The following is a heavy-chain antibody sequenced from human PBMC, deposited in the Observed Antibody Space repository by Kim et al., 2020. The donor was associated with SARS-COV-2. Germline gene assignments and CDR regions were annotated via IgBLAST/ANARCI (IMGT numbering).Heavy chain of an antibody. J-gene: IGHJ6*02. CDR1: GFTFSSYS. CDR2: ISSSSSTI. Sequence: GGSLRLSCAASGFTFSSYSMNWVRQAPGKGLEWVSYISSSSSTIYYAASVKRRFTISRDNAKNSLYLQMNSLRDEDTAVYYCAGGVFVWLLFPRVDVWGQGTAVTVSS. CDR3: AGGVFVWLLFPRVDV. D-gene: IGHD3-9*01. V-gene: IGHV3-48*02.